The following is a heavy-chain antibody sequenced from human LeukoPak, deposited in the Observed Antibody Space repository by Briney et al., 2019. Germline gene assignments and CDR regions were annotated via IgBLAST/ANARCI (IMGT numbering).Heavy chain of an antibody. D-gene: IGHD3-9*01. CDR3: ARSELRYFDKHYYHYIDV. Sequence: PGGSLRLSCAASGFTFSSYSMNWVRQAPGKGLEWVSSISSSSSYIYYADSVKGRFTISRDNAKNSLYLQMNSLTADDTAVYYCARSELRYFDKHYYHYIDVWGKGTTVTVSS. CDR1: GFTFSSYS. J-gene: IGHJ6*03. CDR2: ISSSSSYI. V-gene: IGHV3-21*01.